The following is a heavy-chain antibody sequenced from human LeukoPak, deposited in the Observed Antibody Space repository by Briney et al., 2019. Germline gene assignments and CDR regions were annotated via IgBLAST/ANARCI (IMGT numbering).Heavy chain of an antibody. CDR3: AKDPPFVVVPAGDC. V-gene: IGHV3-23*01. Sequence: GGSLRLSCAASGFTFSSYAMSWVRQAPGKGLEWVSGITNSGGRTDYADSVKGRFTISRDNSKNTLYLQMNSLRLEDTAVYYCAKDPPFVVVPAGDCWGQGTLVTVSS. J-gene: IGHJ4*02. CDR2: ITNSGGRT. CDR1: GFTFSSYA. D-gene: IGHD2-2*01.